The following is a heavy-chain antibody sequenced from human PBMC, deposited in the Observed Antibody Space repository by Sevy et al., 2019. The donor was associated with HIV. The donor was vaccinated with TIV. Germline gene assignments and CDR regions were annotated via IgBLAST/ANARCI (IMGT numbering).Heavy chain of an antibody. CDR3: AWANPYFYYGMDV. CDR1: GDSISSYY. V-gene: IGHV4-59*01. J-gene: IGHJ6*02. CDR2: IYYSGRT. Sequence: SETLSLTCTVSGDSISSYYCSWIRQPPGKGLEWIGYIYYSGRTNYNPSLKSRVTISMDTSKNQFSLKLTSVTAADTAVYYCAWANPYFYYGMDVWGQGTTVTVSS. D-gene: IGHD3-10*01.